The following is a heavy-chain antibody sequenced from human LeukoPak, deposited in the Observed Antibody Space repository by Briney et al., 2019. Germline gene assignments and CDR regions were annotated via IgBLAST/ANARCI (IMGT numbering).Heavy chain of an antibody. D-gene: IGHD4-23*01. J-gene: IGHJ4*02. CDR2: ISTRGSTI. CDR3: ARDLASDNGDYSWCPDY. CDR1: GFTFSDYY. V-gene: IGHV3-11*04. Sequence: GGSLRLSCTASGFTFSDYYMSWIRQAPGKGLEWISYISTRGSTIYYADSVKGRFTISRDNANNSLFLQMNSLRAEDTAVYYCARDLASDNGDYSWCPDYWGQGTLVTVSS.